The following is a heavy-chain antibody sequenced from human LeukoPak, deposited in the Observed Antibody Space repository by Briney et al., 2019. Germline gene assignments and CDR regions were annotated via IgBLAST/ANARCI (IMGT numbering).Heavy chain of an antibody. D-gene: IGHD3-10*01. Sequence: GESLKISCKGSGYSFTSYWIGWVRQMPGKGLEWMGIIYPGDSDTRYSPSFQGQVTISADKSISTAYLQWSSLKASDTAMYHCASATRGVISPGWFDYWGQGTLVTVSS. CDR2: IYPGDSDT. CDR3: ASATRGVISPGWFDY. V-gene: IGHV5-51*01. J-gene: IGHJ4*02. CDR1: GYSFTSYW.